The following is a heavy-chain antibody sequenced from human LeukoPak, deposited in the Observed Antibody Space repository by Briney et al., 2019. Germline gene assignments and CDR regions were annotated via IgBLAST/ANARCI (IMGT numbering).Heavy chain of an antibody. D-gene: IGHD3-9*01. Sequence: GGSLRLSCSASGFTFSTYAMHWVRQAPGKGLEYVSAISTSGGSTYYADSVRGRFTISRDNSKNTLYLQMSSLRPEDTAVYYCVKGMEDYDILTGVLDVWAKGPRSPSP. V-gene: IGHV3-64D*06. CDR3: VKGMEDYDILTGVLDV. CDR1: GFTFSTYA. CDR2: ISTSGGST. J-gene: IGHJ6*02.